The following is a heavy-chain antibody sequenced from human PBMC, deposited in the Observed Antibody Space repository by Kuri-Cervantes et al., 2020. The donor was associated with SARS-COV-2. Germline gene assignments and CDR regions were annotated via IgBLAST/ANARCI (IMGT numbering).Heavy chain of an antibody. CDR2: ISSSSSYI. J-gene: IGHJ4*02. CDR3: ASGEIAASGTIYYFDY. Sequence: GGSLRLSCAASGFTFSSYSMNWVRQAPGKGLEWDSSISSSSSYIYYADSVKGRFTISRDNAKNSLYLQMNSLRAEDTAVYYCASGEIAASGTIYYFDYWGQGTLVTVSS. V-gene: IGHV3-21*01. D-gene: IGHD1-7*01. CDR1: GFTFSSYS.